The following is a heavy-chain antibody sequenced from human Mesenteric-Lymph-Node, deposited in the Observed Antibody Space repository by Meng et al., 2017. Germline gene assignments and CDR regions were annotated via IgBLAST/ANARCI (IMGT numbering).Heavy chain of an antibody. J-gene: IGHJ6*02. V-gene: IGHV4-34*01. Sequence: SETLSLTCTVSGGSISSYYWSWIRQPPGKGLEWIGEINHSGSTNYNPSLKSRVTISVDTSKNQFSLKLSSVTAADTAVYYCARRSYVYSSGWSRLLNYGMDVWGQGTTVTVSS. CDR1: GGSISSYY. D-gene: IGHD6-19*01. CDR3: ARRSYVYSSGWSRLLNYGMDV. CDR2: INHSGST.